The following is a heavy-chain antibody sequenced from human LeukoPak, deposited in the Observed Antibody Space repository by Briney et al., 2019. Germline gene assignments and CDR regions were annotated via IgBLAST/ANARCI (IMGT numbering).Heavy chain of an antibody. CDR3: ARLRDCSGGSCFHWFDP. CDR1: GGTFSSYA. D-gene: IGHD2-15*01. J-gene: IGHJ5*02. CDR2: IIPIFGTA. Sequence: ASVKVSCKASGGTFSSYAISWVRRAPGQGLEWMGGIIPIFGTANYAQKFQGRVTITTDESTSTAYMELSSLRSEDTAVYYCARLRDCSGGSCFHWFDPWGQGTLVTVSS. V-gene: IGHV1-69*05.